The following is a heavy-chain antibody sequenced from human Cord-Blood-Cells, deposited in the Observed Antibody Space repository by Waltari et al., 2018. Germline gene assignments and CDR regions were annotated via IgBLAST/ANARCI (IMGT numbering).Heavy chain of an antibody. V-gene: IGHV4-39*07. J-gene: IGHJ3*02. CDR2: IDYSGST. Sequence: QLQLQESGPGLVKPSESLSLTCTVSGGCISSSSYYWGWIRQPPGKGLEWMGSIDYSGSTDDKPSLTARDTRSVDTSNTPYSQKLSSVTAADTAVNYCASRGGSYYAFDIGGQGTMVTVAS. D-gene: IGHD3-10*01. CDR3: ASRGGSYYAFDI. CDR1: GGCISSSSYY.